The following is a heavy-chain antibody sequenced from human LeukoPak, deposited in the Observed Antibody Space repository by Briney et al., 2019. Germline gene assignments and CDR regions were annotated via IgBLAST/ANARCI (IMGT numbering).Heavy chain of an antibody. Sequence: PSETLSLTCAVYGTSFSGYYWSWIRQPPGKGLEWSGEIDHRGRAKYNPSLQSRVSTSIDTSKNQFSLNLSSVTAADTAGYYCARHRCSGGSCYSVDWFDPWGQGTLVTVSS. CDR3: ARHRCSGGSCYSVDWFDP. CDR2: IDHRGRA. D-gene: IGHD2-15*01. J-gene: IGHJ5*02. CDR1: GTSFSGYY. V-gene: IGHV4-34*01.